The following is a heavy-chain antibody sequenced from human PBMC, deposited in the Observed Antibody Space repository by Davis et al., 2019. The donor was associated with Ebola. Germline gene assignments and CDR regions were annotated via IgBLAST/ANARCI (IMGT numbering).Heavy chain of an antibody. J-gene: IGHJ6*02. CDR3: ARGGGTAAGYYYYGIDV. D-gene: IGHD6-13*01. Sequence: SETLSLTCALYGGSFSGYYRSCIRQPPGKWLEWIGEINHSGSTNYNPSLKSRVTIPVDTSKNQFSLKMSSVTAADTAVYYCARGGGTAAGYYYYGIDVWGQGTTVTVSS. CDR2: INHSGST. V-gene: IGHV4-34*01. CDR1: GGSFSGYY.